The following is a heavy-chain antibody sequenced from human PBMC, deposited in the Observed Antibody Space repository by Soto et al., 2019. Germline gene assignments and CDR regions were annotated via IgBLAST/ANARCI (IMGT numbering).Heavy chain of an antibody. CDR3: ARSVILSGGSYKGLIRLHYFDT. CDR2: IYYSGST. Sequence: SETLSLTCTVSGCSISSSSYYWGWIRQPPGKGLEWIGSIYYSGSTYYNPSLKSRVTLSLDGSKNEFSLKVNSVTAADTAVYFCARSVILSGGSYKGLIRLHYFDTWGPGTLVTVSS. V-gene: IGHV4-39*07. D-gene: IGHD3-3*01. CDR1: GCSISSSSYY. J-gene: IGHJ4*02.